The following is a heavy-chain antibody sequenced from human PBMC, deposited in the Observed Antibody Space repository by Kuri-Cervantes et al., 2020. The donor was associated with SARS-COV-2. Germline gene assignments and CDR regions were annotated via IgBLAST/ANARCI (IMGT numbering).Heavy chain of an antibody. CDR3: AIAAAGNLAIDY. Sequence: GSLRLSCTVSGGSISSSSYYWGWIRQPPGKGLEWIGSIYYSGSTYYNPSLKSRVTISVDTSKNQFSLKLSSVTAADTAVYYCAIAAAGNLAIDYWGQGTLVTVSS. CDR1: GGSISSSSYY. D-gene: IGHD6-13*01. V-gene: IGHV4-39*01. J-gene: IGHJ4*02. CDR2: IYYSGST.